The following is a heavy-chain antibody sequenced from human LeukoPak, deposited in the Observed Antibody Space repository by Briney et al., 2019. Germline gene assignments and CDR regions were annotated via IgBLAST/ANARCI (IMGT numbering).Heavy chain of an antibody. CDR3: ARGATVTTTSAFDF. Sequence: PGGSLRLSCAAYGFTCSDYSMNWVRQAPGKGLEWVSYISSSSSTIYYADSVKGRFTISRDSAKNSLYLQMNSLRAEDTAVYYCARGATVTTTSAFDFWGQGTMVTVSS. J-gene: IGHJ3*01. D-gene: IGHD4-17*01. V-gene: IGHV3-48*01. CDR1: GFTCSDYS. CDR2: ISSSSSTI.